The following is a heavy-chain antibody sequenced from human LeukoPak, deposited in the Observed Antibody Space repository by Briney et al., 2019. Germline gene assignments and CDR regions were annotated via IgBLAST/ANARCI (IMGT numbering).Heavy chain of an antibody. CDR3: VRHYGDYEGFWPDY. Sequence: QPGGSLRLSCAASGFTFSSYAMSWVRQAPGKGLEWVSAISGSGGSTYYADSVKGRFTISRDNSKNTLYIKMNSLRAEDTAVYYCVRHYGDYEGFWPDYWGQGTLVTVSS. CDR1: GFTFSSYA. D-gene: IGHD4-17*01. V-gene: IGHV3-23*01. CDR2: ISGSGGST. J-gene: IGHJ4*02.